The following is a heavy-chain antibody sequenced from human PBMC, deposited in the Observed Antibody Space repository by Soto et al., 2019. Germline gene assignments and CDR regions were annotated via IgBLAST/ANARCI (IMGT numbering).Heavy chain of an antibody. CDR3: ARVPAYYYGLDV. Sequence: PGGSLRLSCAASGFSFSDHYMDWVRQAPGKGLEWVGRTRDKANSYTTEYAASVKGRFSISRVDSENLLYLHMNSLKTEDTAVYYCARVPAYYYGLDVWGQGTTVTVSS. J-gene: IGHJ6*02. V-gene: IGHV3-72*01. CDR1: GFSFSDHY. CDR2: TRDKANSYTT.